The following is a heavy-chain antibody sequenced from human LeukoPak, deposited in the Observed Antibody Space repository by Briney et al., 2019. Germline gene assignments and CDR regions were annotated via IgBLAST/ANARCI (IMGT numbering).Heavy chain of an antibody. CDR2: IYYSGST. Sequence: SETPSLTCTVSGGSISSSSYYWGWIRQPPGKGLEWIGSIYYSGSTYYNPSLKSRVTISVDTSKNQFSLKLSSVTAADTAVYYCAREQRMVATSYYFGYWGQGTLVTVSS. CDR3: AREQRMVATSYYFGY. CDR1: GGSISSSSYY. V-gene: IGHV4-39*07. J-gene: IGHJ4*02. D-gene: IGHD5-12*01.